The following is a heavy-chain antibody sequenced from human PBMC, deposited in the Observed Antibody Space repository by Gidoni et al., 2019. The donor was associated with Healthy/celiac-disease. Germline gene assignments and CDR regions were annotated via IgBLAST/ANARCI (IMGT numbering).Heavy chain of an antibody. CDR3: ARASSCILTHLYYFDY. Sequence: QVQLVQSGAEVKKPGASVKVSCKASGYTFTGYYMHWVRQAPGQGLEWMGWINPNSGGTNYAQKLQGRVNMTRDTSISTAYMELSRLRSDDTAVYYCARASSCILTHLYYFDYWGQGTLVTVSS. V-gene: IGHV1-2*02. J-gene: IGHJ4*02. CDR1: GYTFTGYY. D-gene: IGHD3-9*01. CDR2: INPNSGGT.